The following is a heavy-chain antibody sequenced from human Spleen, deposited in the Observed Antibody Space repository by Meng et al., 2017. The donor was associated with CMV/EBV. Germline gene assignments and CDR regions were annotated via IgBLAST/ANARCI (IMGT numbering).Heavy chain of an antibody. V-gene: IGHV1-46*01. CDR1: GYTFTSYY. CDR2: INPSGGST. CDR3: ARDLVDYSASGTLSWGVAARLNQYYFVSYAMDV. J-gene: IGHJ6*02. Sequence: ASVKVSCKASGYTFTSYYMHWVRQDPGQGLEWMGIINPSGGSTSYAQKFQGRVTMTRDTSLSTAHMELSRLRSDDTAVYYCARDLVDYSASGTLSWGVAARLNQYYFVSYAMDVWGQGTTVTVSS. D-gene: IGHD3-10*01.